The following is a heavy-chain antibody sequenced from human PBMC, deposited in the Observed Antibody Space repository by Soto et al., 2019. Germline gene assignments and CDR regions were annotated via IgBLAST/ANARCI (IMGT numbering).Heavy chain of an antibody. J-gene: IGHJ6*02. CDR1: GFTFSSYA. CDR2: IGESGTPT. V-gene: IGHV3-23*01. CDR3: ARYIPGVRYYGIDV. D-gene: IGHD2-2*01. Sequence: EVQLLESGGGLAQPGGSLRLSCAASGFTFSSYAVKWVRQAPGKGLEWVSPIGESGTPTYYADSVKGRFTISRDNSGNTLYLEMYSLRAEDTAVYYCARYIPGVRYYGIDVWGQGTTVTVSS.